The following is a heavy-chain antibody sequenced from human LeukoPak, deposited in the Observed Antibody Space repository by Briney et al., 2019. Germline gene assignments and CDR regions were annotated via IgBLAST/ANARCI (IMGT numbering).Heavy chain of an antibody. V-gene: IGHV1-69*13. CDR1: GGTFSSYA. CDR2: IIPIFGTA. J-gene: IGHJ4*02. Sequence: GASVKVSCKASGGTFSSYAISWVRQAPGQGLEWMGGIIPIFGTANYAQKFQGRVTITADESTSTAYMELSSLRSEDTAVYYCAFRCIAAAGTGLWLWGQGTLVTVSS. D-gene: IGHD6-13*01. CDR3: AFRCIAAAGTGLWL.